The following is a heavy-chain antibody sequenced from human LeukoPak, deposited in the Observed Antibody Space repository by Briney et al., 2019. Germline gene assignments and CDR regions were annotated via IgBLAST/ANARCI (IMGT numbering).Heavy chain of an antibody. Sequence: GASVKVSCKASGYTFTSYYMHWVRQAPGQGLEWMGIINPSGGSTSYAQKFQGRVTMTRDTSTSTVYMELSSLRSEDTAVYYCARDSWGFGELSLYYFDYWGQGTLVTVSS. CDR2: INPSGGST. CDR1: GYTFTSYY. V-gene: IGHV1-46*01. CDR3: ARDSWGFGELSLYYFDY. D-gene: IGHD3-10*01. J-gene: IGHJ4*02.